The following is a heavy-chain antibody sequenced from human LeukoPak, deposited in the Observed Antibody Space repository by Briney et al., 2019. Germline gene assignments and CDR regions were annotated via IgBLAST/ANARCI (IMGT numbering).Heavy chain of an antibody. D-gene: IGHD3-10*01. CDR2: IIRDGTGT. CDR1: GFTFSNAW. Sequence: GGSLRLSCAASGFTFSNAWMSWVRQAPGKGLVWVSRIIRDGTGTDYADPEKGRFAISRDSAKNTLYLQMNSLRAEDTAVYYCARAVGYGAASYGFDTWGQGTMVTVSS. CDR3: ARAVGYGAASYGFDT. V-gene: IGHV3-74*01. J-gene: IGHJ3*02.